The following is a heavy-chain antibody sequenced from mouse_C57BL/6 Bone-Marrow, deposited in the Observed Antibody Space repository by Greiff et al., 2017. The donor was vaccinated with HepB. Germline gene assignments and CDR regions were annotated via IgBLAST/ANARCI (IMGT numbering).Heavy chain of an antibody. V-gene: IGHV1-50*01. D-gene: IGHD1-3*01. CDR1: GYTFTSYW. Sequence: QVQLKQPGAELVKPGASVKLSCKASGYTFTSYWMQWVKQRPGQGLEWIGEIDPSDSYTNYNQKFKGMVTLTVDTSSSTAYMQLSSLTSEDSAVYYCVRETVTIDNDWGQGTTLTVSS. J-gene: IGHJ2*01. CDR3: VRETVTIDND. CDR2: IDPSDSYT.